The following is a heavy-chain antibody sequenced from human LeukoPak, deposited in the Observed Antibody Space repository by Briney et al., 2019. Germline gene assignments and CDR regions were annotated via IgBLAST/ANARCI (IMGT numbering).Heavy chain of an antibody. Sequence: SETLSLTCAVYGGSFSGYYWSWIRQPPGKGLEWIGEINHSGSTNYNPSLKSRVTISVDTSKNQFSLKLSSVTAADTAVYYCARGRRGKVRVLGYCSSTSCYFPHYYYYGMDVWGQGTTVTVSS. V-gene: IGHV4-34*01. CDR1: GGSFSGYY. D-gene: IGHD2-2*01. CDR2: INHSGST. CDR3: ARGRRGKVRVLGYCSSTSCYFPHYYYYGMDV. J-gene: IGHJ6*02.